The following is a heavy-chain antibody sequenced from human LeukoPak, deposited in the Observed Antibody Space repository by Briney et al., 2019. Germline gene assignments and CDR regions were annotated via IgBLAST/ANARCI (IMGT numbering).Heavy chain of an antibody. J-gene: IGHJ4*02. D-gene: IGHD3-10*01. CDR1: GGTFSSYA. CDR2: IIPIFGTA. V-gene: IGHV1-69*13. CDR3: ARAGGYGSGSYYHATFDY. Sequence: SVKVSCKASGGTFSSYAISWVRQAPGQGLEWMGGIIPIFGTANYAQKFQGRGTITADESTSTAYMELSSLRSEDTAVYYCARAGGYGSGSYYHATFDYWGQGTLVTVSS.